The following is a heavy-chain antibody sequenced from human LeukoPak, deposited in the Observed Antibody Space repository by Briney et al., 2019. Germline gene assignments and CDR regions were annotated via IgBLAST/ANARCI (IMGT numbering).Heavy chain of an antibody. V-gene: IGHV4-39*01. CDR2: IYYSGST. Sequence: SETLSLTCAVSGGSISSTSYYWGWIRQPPGKGLEWIGNIYYSGSTYYNPSLKSRVTISVDKSKNQFSLKLSSVTAADTAVYYCARYYYGSGSYYYFDSWGQGTLVTVSS. J-gene: IGHJ4*02. CDR1: GGSISSTSYY. CDR3: ARYYYGSGSYYYFDS. D-gene: IGHD3-10*01.